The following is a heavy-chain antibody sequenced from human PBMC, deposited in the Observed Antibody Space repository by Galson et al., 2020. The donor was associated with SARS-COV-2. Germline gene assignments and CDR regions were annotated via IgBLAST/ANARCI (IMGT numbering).Heavy chain of an antibody. CDR3: ARDGTAMVTNGFDI. J-gene: IGHJ3*02. D-gene: IGHD5-18*01. CDR1: GYTFTGYY. V-gene: IGHV1-2*02. Sequence: ASVKVSCKASGYTFTGYYMHWVRQAPGQGLEWMGWIHHNSGGTNYAQKFQGRVTMTRDTSISIAYMELSRLRSDDTAVYYCARDGTAMVTNGFDIWGQGTMVTVSS. CDR2: IHHNSGGT.